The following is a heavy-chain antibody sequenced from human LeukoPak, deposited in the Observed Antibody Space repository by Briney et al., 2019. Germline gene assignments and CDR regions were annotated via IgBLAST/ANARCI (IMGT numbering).Heavy chain of an antibody. D-gene: IGHD2-2*01. CDR3: ARARGYCSSTSCSLYFDY. Sequence: PSETLSLTCAVYGGSFSGYYWSWIRQTPGKGLEWIGEINHSGSTNYNPSLKSRVTISVDTSKNQFSLKLSSVTAADTAVYYCARARGYCSSTSCSLYFDYWGQGTLVTVSS. J-gene: IGHJ4*02. CDR1: GGSFSGYY. V-gene: IGHV4-34*01. CDR2: INHSGST.